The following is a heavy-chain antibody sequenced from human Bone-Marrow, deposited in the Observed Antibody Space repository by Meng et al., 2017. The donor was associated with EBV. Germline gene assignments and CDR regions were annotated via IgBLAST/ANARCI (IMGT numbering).Heavy chain of an antibody. J-gene: IGHJ4*02. Sequence: VRLVQCGAEGKTPRASVKVTCKASGYTFTGYYMHWVRQAPGQGLEWMGRINPNSGGTNYAQKFQGRVTRTRDTSISTAYMELSRLRSDDTAVYYCARARYCGGDCYGYFDYWGQGTLVTVSS. CDR3: ARARYCGGDCYGYFDY. V-gene: IGHV1-2*06. CDR1: GYTFTGYY. D-gene: IGHD2-21*02. CDR2: INPNSGGT.